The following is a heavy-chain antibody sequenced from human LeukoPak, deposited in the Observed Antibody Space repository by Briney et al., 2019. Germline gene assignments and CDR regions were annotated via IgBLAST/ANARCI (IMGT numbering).Heavy chain of an antibody. V-gene: IGHV3-48*03. CDR3: GASRQLVGAIDI. CDR2: ISSGGSTI. J-gene: IGHJ3*02. D-gene: IGHD3-10*01. Sequence: GGSLRLSCAASGFIFSSYEFCWVRQAPGKGLEWISYISSGGSTIKYAESVKGRFTISRDDAKQSLYLQMNSLRAEDTAIYYCGASRQLVGAIDIWGQGTLVTVSS. CDR1: GFIFSSYE.